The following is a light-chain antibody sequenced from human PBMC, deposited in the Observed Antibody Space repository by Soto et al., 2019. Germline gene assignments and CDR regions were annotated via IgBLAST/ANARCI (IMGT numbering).Light chain of an antibody. V-gene: IGKV3-20*01. Sequence: EIVLTQYPGTLSLSPGERDTLSCMASQSVSSTYVAWYQQRPGQTPKLLIYEASTRATGIPDRFSGSGSGTDYTLTIGRLEPEDFALYYCQPYGNSPQTFGQVTKVEIK. J-gene: IGKJ1*01. CDR1: QSVSSTY. CDR2: EAS. CDR3: QPYGNSPQT.